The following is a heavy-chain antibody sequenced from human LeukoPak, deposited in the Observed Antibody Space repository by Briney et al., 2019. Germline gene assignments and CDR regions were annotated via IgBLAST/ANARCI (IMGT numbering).Heavy chain of an antibody. CDR1: GGTFSSYA. J-gene: IGHJ6*02. Sequence: ASVKVSCKASGGTFSSYAISWVRQAPGQGLEWMGGIIPIFGTANYAQKFQGRVTITADESTSTAYMELSSLRSEDTAVYYCAREEWELPSYYYGMDVWGQGTTVTVS. D-gene: IGHD1-26*01. CDR2: IIPIFGTA. V-gene: IGHV1-69*13. CDR3: AREEWELPSYYYGMDV.